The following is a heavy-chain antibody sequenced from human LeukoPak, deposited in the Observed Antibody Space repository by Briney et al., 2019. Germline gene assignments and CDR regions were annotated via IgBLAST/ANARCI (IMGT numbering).Heavy chain of an antibody. D-gene: IGHD3-10*01. Sequence: GGSLRLSCAASGFTFSSYEMNWVRQAPGKGLEWVSYISSSGSTIYYADSVKGRFTISRDNAKNSLYLQMNSLRAEDTAVYYCARDGYYGSGKDYWGQGTLVTVSS. CDR2: ISSSGSTI. CDR3: ARDGYYGSGKDY. J-gene: IGHJ4*02. CDR1: GFTFSSYE. V-gene: IGHV3-48*03.